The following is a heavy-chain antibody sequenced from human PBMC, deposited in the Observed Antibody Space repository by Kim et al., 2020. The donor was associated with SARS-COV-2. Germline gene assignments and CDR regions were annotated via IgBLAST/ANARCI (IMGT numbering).Heavy chain of an antibody. D-gene: IGHD2-2*01. V-gene: IGHV3-21*01. J-gene: IGHJ6*02. CDR1: GFTFSSYS. CDR3: ARDQGGGYCSSTSCYGADYYYYGMDV. CDR2: ISSSSSYI. Sequence: GGSLRLSCAASGFTFSSYSMNWVRQAPGKGLEWVSSISSSSSYIYYADSVKGRFTISRDNAKNSLYLQMNSLRAEDTAVYYCARDQGGGYCSSTSCYGADYYYYGMDVWGQGTTVTVSS.